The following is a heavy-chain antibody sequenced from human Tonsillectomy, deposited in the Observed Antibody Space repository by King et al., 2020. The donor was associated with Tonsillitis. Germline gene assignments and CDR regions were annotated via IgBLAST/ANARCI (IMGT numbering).Heavy chain of an antibody. D-gene: IGHD2-2*01. Sequence: QLVQSGAEVKKPGSSVKVSCKASGGTFSSYAISWVRQAPGQGLEWMGRIIPILGIANYAQKFQGRVTITADKSTSTAYMELSSLRSEDTAVYYCARDASREYCSSTSCYDYWYFDLRGRGTLVTVSS. CDR1: GGTFSSYA. J-gene: IGHJ2*01. CDR3: ARDASREYCSSTSCYDYWYFDL. V-gene: IGHV1-69*04. CDR2: IIPILGIA.